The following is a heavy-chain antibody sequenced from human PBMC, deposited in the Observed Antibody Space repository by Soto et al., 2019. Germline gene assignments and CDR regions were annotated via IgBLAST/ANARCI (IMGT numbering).Heavy chain of an antibody. CDR1: GGTFSSYA. CDR3: ARDEFQYQLLYGYYYFGMDV. CDR2: IIPIFGTA. V-gene: IGHV1-69*01. Sequence: QVQLVQSGAEVKKPGSSVKVSCKASGGTFSSYAISWVRQAPGQGLEWMGGIIPIFGTANYARKFQGRVTINGDQSTSTTYMELSSLRSEDQAVYYCARDEFQYQLLYGYYYFGMDVWGQGTTVTVSS. J-gene: IGHJ6*02. D-gene: IGHD2-2*02.